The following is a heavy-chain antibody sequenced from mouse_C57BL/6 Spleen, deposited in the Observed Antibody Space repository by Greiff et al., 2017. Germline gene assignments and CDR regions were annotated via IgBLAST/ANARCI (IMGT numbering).Heavy chain of an antibody. CDR2: INPGSGGT. CDR1: GYAFTNYL. CDR3: ARGEGGSYVPLDY. Sequence: QVQLQQSGAELVRPGTSVKVSCKASGYAFTNYLIEWVKQRPGQGLEWIGVINPGSGGTNYNEKFKGKATLTADKSSSTAYMQLSSLTSEDSAVYFCARGEGGSYVPLDYWGQGTTVTVSA. D-gene: IGHD1-1*02. J-gene: IGHJ2*01. V-gene: IGHV1-54*01.